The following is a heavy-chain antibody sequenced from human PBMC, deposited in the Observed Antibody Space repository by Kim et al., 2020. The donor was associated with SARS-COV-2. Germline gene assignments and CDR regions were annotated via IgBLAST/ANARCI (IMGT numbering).Heavy chain of an antibody. D-gene: IGHD2-2*01. J-gene: IGHJ5*02. V-gene: IGHV3-30*18. Sequence: GGSLRLSCAASGLTFRNYGMHWVRQAPGKGLEWVADISYDGTIQYYGDSVEGRFTISRFNSKNTLYLQMNSLRPEDTAVYYCAKCPIALVSDGKMWLDPWGQGTLVTVPS. CDR1: GLTFRNYG. CDR2: ISYDGTIQ. CDR3: AKCPIALVSDGKMWLDP.